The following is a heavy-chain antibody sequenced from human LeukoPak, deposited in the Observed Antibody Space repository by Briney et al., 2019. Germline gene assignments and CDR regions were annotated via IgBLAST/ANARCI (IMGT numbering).Heavy chain of an antibody. CDR3: AKNGGPHGMDV. Sequence: ETLSLTCTVSGGSIRSYYWNWIRQPPGKGLEWVANIKHDGSETNYVDSVKGRFTISRDNAKNSLHLQMNSLRAEDTAVYYCAKNGGPHGMDVWGQGTTVTVSS. CDR1: GGSIRSYY. V-gene: IGHV3-7*01. D-gene: IGHD3-10*01. CDR2: IKHDGSET. J-gene: IGHJ6*02.